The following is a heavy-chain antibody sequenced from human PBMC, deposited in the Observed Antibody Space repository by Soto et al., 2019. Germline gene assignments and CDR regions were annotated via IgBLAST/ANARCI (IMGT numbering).Heavy chain of an antibody. CDR2: IYWDDDK. D-gene: IGHD6-19*01. J-gene: IGHJ4*02. V-gene: IGHV2-5*02. Sequence: QITLKESGPTLVKPTQTLTLTCTFSGFSLSSTRMAVGWIRQPPGKALEWLALIYWDDDKPYSPFLKSRLTITKDNSKNQVVLTMSNLDPVDTARYYCAHIVVAGLGYYFDYWGQGTLVTVSS. CDR1: GFSLSSTRMA. CDR3: AHIVVAGLGYYFDY.